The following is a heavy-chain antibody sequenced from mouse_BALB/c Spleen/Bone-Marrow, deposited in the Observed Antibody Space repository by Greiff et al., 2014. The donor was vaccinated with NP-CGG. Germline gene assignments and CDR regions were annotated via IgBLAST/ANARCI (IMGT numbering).Heavy chain of an antibody. CDR3: ARDWDPFAY. Sequence: VQLQESGAELMKPGASVKISCKATGYTFSSYWIEWVKQRPGHGLEWIGEFLPGSGSINYNEKFKGKATFTAETSSNTAYMQLSSLTSEDSAVYYCARDWDPFAYWGQGTLVTVSA. V-gene: IGHV1-9*01. CDR2: FLPGSGSI. CDR1: GYTFSSYW. D-gene: IGHD4-1*01. J-gene: IGHJ3*01.